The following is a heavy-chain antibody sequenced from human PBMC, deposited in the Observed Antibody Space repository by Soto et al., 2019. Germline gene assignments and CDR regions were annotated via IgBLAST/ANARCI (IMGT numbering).Heavy chain of an antibody. CDR1: GFTFSRYG. J-gene: IGHJ5*01. Sequence: QVQLVESGGGVVQPGRSLRLSCVASGFTFSRYGMHWVRQAPGKGLEWVAVISYDGSNKFYADSVKGRFTISRDNSKNTLYIQMNSLIAEDTAVYYCAKDSGSYSFDYWGHGTLVTVSS. V-gene: IGHV3-30*18. CDR2: ISYDGSNK. D-gene: IGHD1-26*01. CDR3: AKDSGSYSFDY.